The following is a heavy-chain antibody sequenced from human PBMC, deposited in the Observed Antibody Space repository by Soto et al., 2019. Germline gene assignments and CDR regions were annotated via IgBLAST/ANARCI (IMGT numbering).Heavy chain of an antibody. CDR1: GGSTSSGGYY. J-gene: IGHJ6*02. Sequence: PSETLSLTCTVSGGSTSSGGYYWSWIRQHPGKGLEWIGYIYYSGSTYYNPSLKSRVTISVDTSKNQFSLKLSSVTAADTAVYYCARDGGYGSGSYGTNYYYYGMDVWGQGTTVTVSS. CDR2: IYYSGST. CDR3: ARDGGYGSGSYGTNYYYYGMDV. V-gene: IGHV4-31*03. D-gene: IGHD3-10*01.